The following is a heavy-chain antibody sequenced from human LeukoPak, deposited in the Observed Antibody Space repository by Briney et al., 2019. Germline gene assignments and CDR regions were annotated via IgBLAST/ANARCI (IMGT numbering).Heavy chain of an antibody. J-gene: IGHJ6*03. CDR3: ARIYYYYYYMDV. V-gene: IGHV4-39*07. Sequence: SETLSLTCTVSGGSISRSRDYWGWIRQPPGKALEWIGSIYYRGSTYYNPSLKSRVTISVDTSKNQFSLKLTSVTAADTATYYCARIYYYYYYMDVWGNGTTVTVSS. CDR2: IYYRGST. CDR1: GGSISRSRDY.